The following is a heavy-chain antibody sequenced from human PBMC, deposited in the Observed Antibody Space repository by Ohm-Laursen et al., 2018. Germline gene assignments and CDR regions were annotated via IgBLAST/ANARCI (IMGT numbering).Heavy chain of an antibody. CDR2: INHSGST. CDR3: AREVDYYDSSGQPLGAFDI. D-gene: IGHD3-22*01. Sequence: SDTLSLTCIVSGGSISSYYWSWIRQPPGKGLEWIGEINHSGSTNYNPSLKSRVTISVDTSKNQFSLKLSSVTAADTAVYYCAREVDYYDSSGQPLGAFDIWGQGTMVTVSS. CDR1: GGSISSYY. J-gene: IGHJ3*02. V-gene: IGHV4-34*01.